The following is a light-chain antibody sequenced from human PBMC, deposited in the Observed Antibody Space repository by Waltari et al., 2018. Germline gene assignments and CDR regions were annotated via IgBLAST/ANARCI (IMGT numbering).Light chain of an antibody. J-gene: IGLJ3*02. CDR2: DVT. CDR3: SSYSSTNTVV. CDR1: SSAVGGYNF. Sequence: QSALPQPASVSGSPGPSVTIPCTGTSSAVGGYNFVSCYQQHPGRAPKLMIYDVTHRPSGVSTRFSGSKSGDTASLTISGLQAADEAEYYCSSYSSTNTVVFGGGTQLTV. V-gene: IGLV2-14*03.